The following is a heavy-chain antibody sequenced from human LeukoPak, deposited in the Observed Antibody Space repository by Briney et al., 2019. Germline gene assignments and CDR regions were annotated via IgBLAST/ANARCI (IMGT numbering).Heavy chain of an antibody. V-gene: IGHV3-21*01. CDR1: GFTFSSYS. CDR3: ARGLVSSSSLYYYYMDV. CDR2: ISSSSSYI. Sequence: PGGSLRLSCAASGFTFSSYSMNWVRQAPGKGLEWVSSISSSSSYIYYADSVKGRFTISRDNAKNSLYLQMNSLRAEDTAVYYCARGLVSSSSLYYYYMDVWGKGTTVTVSS. J-gene: IGHJ6*03. D-gene: IGHD6-6*01.